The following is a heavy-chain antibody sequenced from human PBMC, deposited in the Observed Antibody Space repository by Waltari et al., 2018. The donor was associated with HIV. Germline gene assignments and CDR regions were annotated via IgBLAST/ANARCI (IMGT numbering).Heavy chain of an antibody. Sequence: QVELQQWGGGLVLKPSETLSLACALSGGSLTGNYWGWIRQGPGKGPEWIGEINHSGTVNYQPSLRRRITISFDMPSNQLSLRLTSVTAADSAAYYCARWRGHFDVWGRGTLVTVS. V-gene: IGHV4-34*01. J-gene: IGHJ2*01. CDR2: INHSGTV. CDR1: GGSLTGNY. D-gene: IGHD3-3*01. CDR3: ARWRGHFDV.